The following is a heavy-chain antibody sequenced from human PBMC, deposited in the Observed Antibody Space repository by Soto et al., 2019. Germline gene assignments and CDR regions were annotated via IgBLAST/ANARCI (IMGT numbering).Heavy chain of an antibody. D-gene: IGHD6-13*01. V-gene: IGHV3-48*02. J-gene: IGHJ4*02. CDR2: ISSSTI. CDR1: GFTFSSYS. CDR3: ASEQTEAAAVDY. Sequence: GGSLRLSCAASGFTFSSYSMNWVRQAPGKGLEWVSYISSSTIYYADSVKGRFTISRDNAKNSLYLQMNSLRDEDTAVYYCASEQTEAAAVDYWGQGTLVTVSS.